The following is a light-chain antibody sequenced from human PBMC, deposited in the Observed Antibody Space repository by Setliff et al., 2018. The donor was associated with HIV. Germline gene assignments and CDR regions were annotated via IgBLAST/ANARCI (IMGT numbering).Light chain of an antibody. CDR1: NSDIGTYDL. Sequence: QSALTQPASVSGSPGQAITISCTGNNSDIGTYDLVSWYQQHPGRAPKLTIFEVKRRPSGVSNRFSGSKSGNTASLTISGLQAEDEADYYCSSYTSTSTLCVFGTGTKVTVL. J-gene: IGLJ1*01. CDR2: EVK. V-gene: IGLV2-14*02. CDR3: SSYTSTSTLCV.